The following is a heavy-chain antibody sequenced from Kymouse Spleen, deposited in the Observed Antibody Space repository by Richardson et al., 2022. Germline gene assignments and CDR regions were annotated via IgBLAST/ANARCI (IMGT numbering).Heavy chain of an antibody. V-gene: IGHV3-30*18. CDR2: ISYDGSNK. CDR3: AKDQRFQLFHAFDI. J-gene: IGHJ3*02. D-gene: IGHD3-10*01. Sequence: QVQLVESGGGVVQPGRSLRLSCAASGFTFSSYGMHWVRQAPGKGLEWVAVISYDGSNKYYADSVKGRFTISRDNSKNTLYLQMNSLRAEDTAVYYCAKDQRFQLFHAFDIWGQGTMVTVSS. CDR1: GFTFSSYG.